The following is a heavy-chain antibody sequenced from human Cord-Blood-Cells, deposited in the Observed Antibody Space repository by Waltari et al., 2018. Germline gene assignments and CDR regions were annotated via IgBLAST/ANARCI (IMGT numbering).Heavy chain of an antibody. CDR3: AREPYDYVWGSYRGFDP. D-gene: IGHD3-16*02. CDR2: IIPIFGTA. V-gene: IGHV1-69*01. Sequence: KVSCKASGGTFSSYAISWVRQAPGQGLEWMGGIIPIFGTANYAQKFQGRVTITADESTSTAYMELSSLRSEDTAVYYCAREPYDYVWGSYRGFDPWGQGTLVTVSS. CDR1: GGTFSSYA. J-gene: IGHJ5*02.